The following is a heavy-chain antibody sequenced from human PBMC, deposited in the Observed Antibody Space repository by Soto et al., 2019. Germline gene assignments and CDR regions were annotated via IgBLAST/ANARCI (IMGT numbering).Heavy chain of an antibody. J-gene: IGHJ4*02. CDR2: ILPVSGTT. CDR3: ARDKTVTTLGYFDY. D-gene: IGHD1-7*01. Sequence: QVQLVQSGAEVKKPGSSVKVSCKSSGGTFSTFPINWVRQAPGQGLEWMGAILPVSGTTNYAQKFQGRVTFSADEPTTTAYMEVCSLRSEDTGVYYCARDKTVTTLGYFDYWGQGTRVTVYS. V-gene: IGHV1-69*12. CDR1: GGTFSTFP.